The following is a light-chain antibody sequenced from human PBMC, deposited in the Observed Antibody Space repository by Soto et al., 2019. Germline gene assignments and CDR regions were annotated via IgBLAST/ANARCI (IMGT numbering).Light chain of an antibody. J-gene: IGLJ2*01. Sequence: SVLTQPPSASGTPGQRVTISCSGSSSNIGNNYVYWYQHLPGTAPKLLIYRNDQRPSGVPDRFSGSMSGTAASLAIGGLRSEDEADYYCAAWDDSLSGVVFGGGTKVTV. V-gene: IGLV1-47*01. CDR3: AAWDDSLSGVV. CDR1: SSNIGNNY. CDR2: RND.